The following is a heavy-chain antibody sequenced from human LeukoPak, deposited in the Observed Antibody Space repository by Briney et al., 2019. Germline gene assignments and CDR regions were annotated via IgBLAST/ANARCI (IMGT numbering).Heavy chain of an antibody. CDR1: GGSISSGGYY. V-gene: IGHV4-31*03. CDR2: IYYSGST. D-gene: IGHD3-3*01. J-gene: IGHJ4*02. CDR3: ARGLSYYDFWSGYYINGFDY. Sequence: SQTLSLTCTVSGGSISSGGYYWSWLRQHPGEGLEWIGYIYYSGSTYYNPSLKGRVTISVDTSKNQFSLKLSSVTAADTAVYYCARGLSYYDFWSGYYINGFDYWGQGTLVTVSS.